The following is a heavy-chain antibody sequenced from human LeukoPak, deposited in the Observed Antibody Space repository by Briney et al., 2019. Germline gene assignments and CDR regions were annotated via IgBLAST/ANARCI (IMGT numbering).Heavy chain of an antibody. CDR1: GFIFSRYG. D-gene: IGHD3-10*01. CDR2: VSYDGTET. CDR3: ARSARGVIFDV. Sequence: GGSLRLSCATSGFIFSRYGMHWVRQAPGKGLEWVAVVSYDGTETKYADSVKGRLNLSRDNSKNTVYLQMNSLTFEDTAVYYCARSARGVIFDVWGKGTTVIVSS. V-gene: IGHV3-30*03. J-gene: IGHJ6*04.